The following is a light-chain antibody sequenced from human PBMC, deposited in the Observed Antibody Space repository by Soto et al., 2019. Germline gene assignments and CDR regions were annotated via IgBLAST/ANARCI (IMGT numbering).Light chain of an antibody. Sequence: ETVLTQSPATLSVSPGARATLSCRASWSVSRDLAWYQQKPGQVPRLLIYGASTRASGIPARFSGSGSGTEFTLTISSQQSEDFAVYYCQHYNIWPWTFGQGTKVEI. CDR2: GAS. J-gene: IGKJ1*01. CDR1: WSVSRD. CDR3: QHYNIWPWT. V-gene: IGKV3-15*01.